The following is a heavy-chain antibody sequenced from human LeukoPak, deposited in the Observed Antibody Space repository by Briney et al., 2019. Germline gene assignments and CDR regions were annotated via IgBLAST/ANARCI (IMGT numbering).Heavy chain of an antibody. CDR3: ARDTIPHQPSWAMDV. J-gene: IGHJ6*03. Sequence: GGSLRLSCAASGFTFSSYAMHWVRQAPGKGLEYVSAISSNGGSTYYANSVKGRFTISRDNSKNTLYLQMGSLRAEDMAVYYCARDTIPHQPSWAMDVWGKGTTVTVSS. D-gene: IGHD5-24*01. CDR2: ISSNGGST. V-gene: IGHV3-64*01. CDR1: GFTFSSYA.